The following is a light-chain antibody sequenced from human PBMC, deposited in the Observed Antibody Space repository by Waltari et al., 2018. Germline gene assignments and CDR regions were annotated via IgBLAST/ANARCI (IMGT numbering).Light chain of an antibody. CDR2: EDN. J-gene: IGLJ2*01. Sequence: SYELTQPPSVSVSPGQTARITCSGDALPTKYGYWYQQKSGQAPVRVIYEDNKRRSGIPERFSGSSSGTMVTLTISGAQVEDEGDYYCYSTDRTGKQRVFGGGTKLTVL. CDR1: ALPTKY. V-gene: IGLV3-10*01. CDR3: YSTDRTGKQRV.